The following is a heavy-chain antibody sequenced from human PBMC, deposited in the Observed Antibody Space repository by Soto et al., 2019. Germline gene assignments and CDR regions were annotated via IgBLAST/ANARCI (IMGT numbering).Heavy chain of an antibody. CDR3: ERRDDYSSCPYYGMEV. J-gene: IGHJ6*02. CDR1: AYSFTNYL. CDR2: IDPSDAYT. Sequence: GASLKISCEYSAYSFTNYLISVLRQLPGRRLEWMGKIDPSDAYTSYSPSFQDHVTIAVDKSVSTAYLPWSRLKAQDTAISSCERRDDYSSCPYYGMEVWGQGPTVTVSS. D-gene: IGHD3-16*01. V-gene: IGHV5-10-1*01.